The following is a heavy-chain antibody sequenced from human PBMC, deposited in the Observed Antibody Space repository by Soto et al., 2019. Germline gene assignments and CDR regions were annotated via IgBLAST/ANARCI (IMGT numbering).Heavy chain of an antibody. V-gene: IGHV4-4*07. CDR3: ARDLSEHSSSAGEYYYYGMDV. J-gene: IGHJ6*02. CDR1: GGSISSYY. CDR2: IYTSGST. Sequence: SETLSLTCTVSGGSISSYYWSWIRQPAGKGLEWIGRIYTSGSTNYNPSLKSRVTMSVDTSKNQFSLKLSSVTAADTAVYYCARDLSEHSSSAGEYYYYGMDVWGQGTTVTVS. D-gene: IGHD6-6*01.